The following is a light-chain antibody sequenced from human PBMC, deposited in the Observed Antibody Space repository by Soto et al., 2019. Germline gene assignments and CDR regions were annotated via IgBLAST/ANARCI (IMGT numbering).Light chain of an antibody. CDR3: QQYAGSPRT. V-gene: IGKV3-20*01. J-gene: IGKJ1*01. CDR2: SAS. Sequence: VLTQCPGTLSLSKDAIGALACRVSQNLGTLYLAWFQQRSGQAPRLLIYSASRRAAGIPDRFTGSGSGTDFTLTINSVEPEDFAVYFCQQYAGSPRTFGHGTKVDIK. CDR1: QNLGTLY.